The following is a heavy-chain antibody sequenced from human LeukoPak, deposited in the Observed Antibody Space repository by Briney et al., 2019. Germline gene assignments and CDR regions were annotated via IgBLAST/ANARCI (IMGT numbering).Heavy chain of an antibody. J-gene: IGHJ5*02. CDR2: TYYRSNWYN. CDR1: GDSASSNTAA. Sequence: SQTLSLTCDISGDSASSNTAAWNWIRQSPSRGLEWLGRTYYRSNWYNDYAESVKSRITIDPDTSRNQFSLHLASVTLEDTAIYYCARDQMGFDPWGQGILVTVSS. V-gene: IGHV6-1*01. CDR3: ARDQMGFDP.